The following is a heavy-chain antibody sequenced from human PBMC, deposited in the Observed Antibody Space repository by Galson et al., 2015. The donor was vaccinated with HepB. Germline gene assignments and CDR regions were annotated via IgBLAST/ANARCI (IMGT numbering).Heavy chain of an antibody. CDR3: ARELQQLDPMARSSYYYYYGMDV. V-gene: IGHV3-48*02. D-gene: IGHD6-13*01. CDR1: GFTFSSYS. CDR2: ISCSSSTI. J-gene: IGHJ6*02. Sequence: SLRLSCAASGFTFSSYSMNWVRQAPGKGLEWVSYISCSSSTIYYADSVKGRFTISRDNTKNSLYLQMNSLRDEDTAVYYCARELQQLDPMARSSYYYYYGMDVWGQGTTVTVSS.